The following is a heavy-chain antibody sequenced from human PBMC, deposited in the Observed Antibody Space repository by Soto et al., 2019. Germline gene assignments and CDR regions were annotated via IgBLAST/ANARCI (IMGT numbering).Heavy chain of an antibody. CDR3: ARDPFSDGSGSYIPDYYYYGMDV. V-gene: IGHV1-46*01. J-gene: IGHJ6*02. CDR1: GYTFTSYY. Sequence: ASVKVSCKASGYTFTSYYMHWVRQAPGQGLEWMGIINPSGGSTSYAQKFQGRVTMTRDTSTSTVYMELSSLRSEDTAVYYCARDPFSDGSGSYIPDYYYYGMDVWGQGTTVTVSS. D-gene: IGHD3-10*01. CDR2: INPSGGST.